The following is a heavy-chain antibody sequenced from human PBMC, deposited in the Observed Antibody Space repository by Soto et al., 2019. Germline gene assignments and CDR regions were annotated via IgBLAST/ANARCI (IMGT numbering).Heavy chain of an antibody. J-gene: IGHJ5*02. V-gene: IGHV4-4*02. D-gene: IGHD3-10*01. CDR2: IYHSGST. CDR1: GGSISSSNW. CDR3: ARAPLTYYYGSGSYSFDP. Sequence: QVQLQESGPGLVKPSGTLSLTCAVSGGSISSSNWWSWVRQPPVKGLEWIGEIYHSGSTNYNPSLKSRVTISVDKSKNQFSLKLSSVTAADTAVYYCARAPLTYYYGSGSYSFDPWGQGTLVTVSS.